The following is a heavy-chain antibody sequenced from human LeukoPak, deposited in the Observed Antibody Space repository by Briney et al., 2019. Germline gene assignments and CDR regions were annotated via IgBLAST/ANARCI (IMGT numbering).Heavy chain of an antibody. CDR3: AKDRLAAAETNWFDP. J-gene: IGHJ5*02. Sequence: GGSLRLSCAASGFTFSNHGMNWVRQAPGKGLEWVSGISPGGDITYYADSVQGWFTISRDNSKNTVYLQMNSLRAEDTAVYYCAKDRLAAAETNWFDPWGQGTLVTVSS. D-gene: IGHD6-13*01. CDR2: ISPGGDIT. V-gene: IGHV3-23*01. CDR1: GFTFSNHG.